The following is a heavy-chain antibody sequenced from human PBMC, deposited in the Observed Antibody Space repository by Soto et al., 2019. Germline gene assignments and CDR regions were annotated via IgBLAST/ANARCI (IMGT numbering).Heavy chain of an antibody. V-gene: IGHV3-30*18. J-gene: IGHJ4*02. CDR3: AKDRGSYFDY. Sequence: QVQLVESGGGVVQPGRSLRLSCAASGFTFSTYGMHWVRQAPGKGLEWVAVISYDGSNTYYADSVKGRFTISRDNSKNTLYLQMDSLRAEDTAGFYCAKDRGSYFDYWGQGTLVTVSS. CDR1: GFTFSTYG. D-gene: IGHD1-26*01. CDR2: ISYDGSNT.